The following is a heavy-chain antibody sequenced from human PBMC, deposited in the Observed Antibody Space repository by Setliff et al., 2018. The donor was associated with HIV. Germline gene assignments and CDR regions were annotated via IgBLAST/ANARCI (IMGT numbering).Heavy chain of an antibody. V-gene: IGHV4-34*01. CDR1: DGSISSYY. CDR2: INHSGST. D-gene: IGHD5-12*01. Sequence: SETLSLTCTVSDGSISSYYWSWIRQPPGKGLEWIGEINHSGSTNYNPSLKSRLTISVDTSKNQFSLKLSSVTAADTAVYYCARGLVVVTDSDYDTNYYYYYYMDVWGKGTTVTVSS. CDR3: ARGLVVVTDSDYDTNYYYYYYMDV. J-gene: IGHJ6*03.